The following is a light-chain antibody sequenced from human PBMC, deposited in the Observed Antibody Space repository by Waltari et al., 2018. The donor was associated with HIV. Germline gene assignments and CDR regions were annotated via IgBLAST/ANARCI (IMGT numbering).Light chain of an antibody. V-gene: IGLV2-14*03. CDR1: SSDVGGYNY. CDR2: EIS. J-gene: IGLJ1*01. Sequence: QSALTQPASVSGSPGQSITIPCTGTSSDVGGYNYVSWYQQHPGKAPNLMIFEISNRPSGVSNRFSGSKSGNTASLTISGLQAEDEADYYCSSYTSDSTLEVFGAGTKVTVL. CDR3: SSYTSDSTLEV.